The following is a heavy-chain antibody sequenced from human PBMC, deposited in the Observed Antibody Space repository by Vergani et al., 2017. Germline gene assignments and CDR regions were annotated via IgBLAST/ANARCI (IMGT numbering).Heavy chain of an antibody. CDR3: ARHRTTVTYFDY. V-gene: IGHV3-9*01. Sequence: EVDLVESGGGLAQPGGSLRLSCEASGITFWKFGMHWVRQGPGKGLEWVSGISWNSGAVDYVDSVKGRFTISRDNAKNSLYLQMNSLRAEDTAVYYCARHRTTVTYFDYWGQGTLVTVSS. CDR2: ISWNSGAV. CDR1: GITFWKFG. D-gene: IGHD4-17*01. J-gene: IGHJ4*02.